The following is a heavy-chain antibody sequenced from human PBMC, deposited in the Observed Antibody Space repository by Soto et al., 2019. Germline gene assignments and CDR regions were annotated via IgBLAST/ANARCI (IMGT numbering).Heavy chain of an antibody. D-gene: IGHD3-10*01. Sequence: GTLSLTCTVSGGSISSYYWSWIRQPPGKGLEWIGYIYYSGSTNYNPSLKSRVTISVDTSKNQFSLKLSSVTAADTAVYYCARVNYSGTGLAYYYGMDVWGQGTTVTVSS. CDR2: IYYSGST. CDR1: GGSISSYY. J-gene: IGHJ6*02. V-gene: IGHV4-59*01. CDR3: ARVNYSGTGLAYYYGMDV.